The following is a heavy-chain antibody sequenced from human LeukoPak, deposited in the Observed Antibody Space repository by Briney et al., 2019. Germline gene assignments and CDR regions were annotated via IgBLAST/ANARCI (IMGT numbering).Heavy chain of an antibody. Sequence: GGSLRLSCAASGFTFSNYGMHWVRQAPGKGLEWVAVISYDGSNKYYADSVKGRFTISRDNSKNTLYLQMNSLRAEDTAVYYCAKVIAAAGRYWYFDLWGRGTLVTVSS. CDR3: AKVIAAAGRYWYFDL. V-gene: IGHV3-30*18. CDR1: GFTFSNYG. CDR2: ISYDGSNK. D-gene: IGHD6-13*01. J-gene: IGHJ2*01.